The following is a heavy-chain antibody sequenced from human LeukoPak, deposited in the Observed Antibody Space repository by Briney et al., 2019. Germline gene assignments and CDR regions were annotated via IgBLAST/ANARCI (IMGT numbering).Heavy chain of an antibody. CDR3: ASFSGYYQNYYYYYMDV. CDR2: IIPIFGTA. D-gene: IGHD3-22*01. CDR1: GGTFSSYA. V-gene: IGHV1-69*06. Sequence: GASVKVSCKASGGTFSSYAISWVRQAPGQGLEWMGGIIPIFGTASYAQKFQGRVTITADKSTSTAYMELSSLRSEDTAVYYCASFSGYYQNYYYYYMDVWGKGTTVTVSS. J-gene: IGHJ6*03.